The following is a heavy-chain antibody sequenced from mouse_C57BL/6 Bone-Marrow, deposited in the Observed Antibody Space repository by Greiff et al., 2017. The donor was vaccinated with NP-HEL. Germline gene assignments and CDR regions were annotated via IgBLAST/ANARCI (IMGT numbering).Heavy chain of an antibody. D-gene: IGHD2-2*01. CDR2: INPNNGGT. V-gene: IGHV1-18*01. CDR1: GYTFTDYN. J-gene: IGHJ4*01. CDR3: ARFWFPYAMDY. Sequence: EVQLQQSGPELVKPGASVKIPCKASGYTFTDYNMDWVKQSHGKSLEWIGDINPNNGGTIYNQKFKGKATLTVHKSSSTAYMELRSLTSEDTAVYYCARFWFPYAMDYWGQGTSVTVSS.